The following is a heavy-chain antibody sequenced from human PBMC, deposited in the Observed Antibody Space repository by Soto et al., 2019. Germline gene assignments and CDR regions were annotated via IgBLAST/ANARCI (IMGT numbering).Heavy chain of an antibody. CDR2: IYYSGST. V-gene: IGHV4-30-4*01. D-gene: IGHD5-12*01. CDR1: GGSIISGDYY. CDR3: ARGGARGYSGYDYYYYYYVMAF. J-gene: IGHJ6*02. Sequence: PSETLSLTCTVSGGSIISGDYYWFWIRQPPGKGLEWIGYIYYSGSTYYNPSLKSRVTISVDTSKNQFSLKLSSVTAADTAVYYCARGGARGYSGYDYYYYYYVMAFSSQGTTVIGS.